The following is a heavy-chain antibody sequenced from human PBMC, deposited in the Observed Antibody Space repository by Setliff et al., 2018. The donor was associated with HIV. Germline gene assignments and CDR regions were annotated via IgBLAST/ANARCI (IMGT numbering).Heavy chain of an antibody. J-gene: IGHJ4*02. CDR2: IVPTFGKP. V-gene: IGHV1-69*06. CDR1: GGIFSNYA. CDR3: ARERGPHEPVFDS. Sequence: SVKVSCKASGGIFSNYAFNWVRQAPGQGLDWMGDIVPTFGKPNYAEKFQGRVTLTANKSTGTVYMELRNLRSDDTAIYYCARERGPHEPVFDSWGQGTLVTVSS. D-gene: IGHD3-16*01.